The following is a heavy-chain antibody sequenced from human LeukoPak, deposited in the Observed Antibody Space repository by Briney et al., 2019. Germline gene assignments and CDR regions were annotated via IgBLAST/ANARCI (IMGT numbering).Heavy chain of an antibody. J-gene: IGHJ4*02. CDR3: AKDIRYDYVWGSYFAY. D-gene: IGHD3-16*01. CDR2: ISWNSGSI. Sequence: PSRSLRLSCAASGFTFDDYAMHWVRQAPGKGLEWVSGISWNSGSIGYADSVKGRFTISRDNAKNPLYLQMNSLRAEDTALYYCAKDIRYDYVWGSYFAYWGQGTLVTVSS. V-gene: IGHV3-9*01. CDR1: GFTFDDYA.